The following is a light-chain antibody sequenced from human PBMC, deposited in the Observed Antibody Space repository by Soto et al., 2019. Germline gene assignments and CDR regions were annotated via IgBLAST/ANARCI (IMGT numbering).Light chain of an antibody. CDR1: QSVSSYS. CDR3: QQYDSSPRT. V-gene: IGKV3-20*01. Sequence: ENELTQSPGTLSLSPGERATLSCRASQSVSSYSLAWYQQKPGQAPRLVMYGTSNRATGIPDRFSGSGSGTDFTLTISRLEPEDFAVYYCQQYDSSPRTFGQGTKVEIK. CDR2: GTS. J-gene: IGKJ1*01.